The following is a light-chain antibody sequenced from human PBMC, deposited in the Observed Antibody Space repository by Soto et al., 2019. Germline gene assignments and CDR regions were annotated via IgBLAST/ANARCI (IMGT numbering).Light chain of an antibody. CDR3: QQYNEWPLT. J-gene: IGKJ4*01. CDR1: ESVSNN. CDR2: HAS. Sequence: EIVMTQSPATLSVSPGERATLSCRASESVSNNLAWYQQKFGQAPRLLIYHASTRATGIPARFSGSGSGTALTLTISILQSEDFAFYYCQQYNEWPLTFGGGTKVEIK. V-gene: IGKV3-15*01.